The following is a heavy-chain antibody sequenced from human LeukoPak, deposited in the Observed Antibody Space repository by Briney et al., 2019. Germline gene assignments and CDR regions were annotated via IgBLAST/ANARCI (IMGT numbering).Heavy chain of an antibody. Sequence: ASGPLCLTCAASGFSISSGYYCCWIRPPPKQLLEWSGIYCHGGTSYSNSALNSRITISVDTTNHQFSLQLSSVTAANTALYYSARQSLSSEPARFGELSFKYYFDYWGQGTPVTVSS. D-gene: IGHD3-16*02. V-gene: IGHV4-38-2*01. CDR2: YCHGGTS. J-gene: IGHJ4*02. CDR1: GFSISSGYY. CDR3: ARQSLSSEPARFGELSFKYYFDY.